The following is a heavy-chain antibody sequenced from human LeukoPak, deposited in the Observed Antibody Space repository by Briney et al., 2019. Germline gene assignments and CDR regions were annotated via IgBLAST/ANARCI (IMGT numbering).Heavy chain of an antibody. CDR1: GGSISSYY. CDR3: ARQRKTLDLDY. D-gene: IGHD2/OR15-2a*01. Sequence: PSETLSLTCTVSGGSISSYYWSWIRQPPGKGLEWIGYIYYSGSTNYNPSLKSRVTISVDTSKNQFSLKLSSVTAADTAVYYCARQRKTLDLDYWGQGTLVTVSS. J-gene: IGHJ4*02. CDR2: IYYSGST. V-gene: IGHV4-59*08.